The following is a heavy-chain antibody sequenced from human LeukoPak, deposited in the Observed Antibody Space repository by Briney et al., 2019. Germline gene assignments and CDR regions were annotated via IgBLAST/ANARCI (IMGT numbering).Heavy chain of an antibody. J-gene: IGHJ4*02. Sequence: ASVKVSCKASGYTFTSYYMHWVRQAPGQGLEWMGIINPSGGSTSYAQKFQGRVTMTRDMSTSTVYMELSSLRSEDTAVYYCARDPGYSSGYYGWAGKYYFDYWGQGTLVTVSS. CDR2: INPSGGST. V-gene: IGHV1-46*01. CDR3: ARDPGYSSGYYGWAGKYYFDY. D-gene: IGHD3-22*01. CDR1: GYTFTSYY.